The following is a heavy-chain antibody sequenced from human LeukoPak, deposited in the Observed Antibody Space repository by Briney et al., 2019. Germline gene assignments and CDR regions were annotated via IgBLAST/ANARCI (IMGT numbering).Heavy chain of an antibody. CDR1: GGSISSGSYY. V-gene: IGHV4-61*02. CDR2: IYTSGST. Sequence: PSETLSLTYTVSGGSISSGSYYWSWIRQPAGKGLEWIGRIYTSGSTNYNPSLKSRVTISVDTSKNQFSLKLSSVTAADTAVYYCARVATGSIAVAGNAFDIWGQGTMVTVSS. J-gene: IGHJ3*02. CDR3: ARVATGSIAVAGNAFDI. D-gene: IGHD6-19*01.